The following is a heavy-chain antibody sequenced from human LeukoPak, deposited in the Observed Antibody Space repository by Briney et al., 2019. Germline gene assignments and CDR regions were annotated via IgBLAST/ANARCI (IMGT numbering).Heavy chain of an antibody. CDR1: GFTFSSYE. Sequence: GGSLRLSCAASGFTFSSYEMNWVRQAPGKGLEWVASIRQDGNEKKYVDSVKGRFTISRDNAEDSLYLQMNSLRADDTAVYHCVRSGKYSCYGDYWGQGTLVTVSS. D-gene: IGHD5-12*01. CDR3: VRSGKYSCYGDY. J-gene: IGHJ4*02. V-gene: IGHV3-7*01. CDR2: IRQDGNEK.